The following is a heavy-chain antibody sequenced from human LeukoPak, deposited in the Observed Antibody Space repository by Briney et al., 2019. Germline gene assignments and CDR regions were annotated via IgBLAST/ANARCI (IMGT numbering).Heavy chain of an antibody. CDR1: GFTFSSYA. CDR2: ISGSGGST. CDR3: ARDTYYESTGYYFSDY. D-gene: IGHD3-22*01. V-gene: IGHV3-23*01. J-gene: IGHJ4*02. Sequence: GGSLRLSCAASGFTFSSYAMSWVRQAPGKGLEWVSAISGSGGSTYYADSVKGRFTISRDNSKNTLYLQMNSLRAEDTAVYYCARDTYYESTGYYFSDYWGQGTLVTVSS.